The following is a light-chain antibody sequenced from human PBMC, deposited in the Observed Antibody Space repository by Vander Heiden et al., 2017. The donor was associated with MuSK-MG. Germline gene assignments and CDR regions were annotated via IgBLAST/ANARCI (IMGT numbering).Light chain of an antibody. CDR2: AAS. V-gene: IGKV3-20*01. J-gene: IGKJ5*01. CDR3: QQDSYSPKT. CDR1: SSVSSPY. Sequence: IVLTQSPSSRPSSPVERAALSCRARSSVSSPYLAWYQQKPGQAPRLLMYAASRRDTGTPARFSGSGSGTDFTLTISGLEPEDFAVYYCQQDSYSPKTFGQGTRLEMK.